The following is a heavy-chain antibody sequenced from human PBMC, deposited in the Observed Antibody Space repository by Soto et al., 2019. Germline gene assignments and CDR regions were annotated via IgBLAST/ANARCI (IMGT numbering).Heavy chain of an antibody. CDR3: ARGRITMVRGTSYYSYYGMDV. Sequence: SETLSLTCTVSGVSISSYYWSCIRQPPGKGLEWIGYIYYSGSTNYNPSLKSRVTISVDTSKNQFSLKLSSVTAADTAVYYCARGRITMVRGTSYYSYYGMDVWGQGTTVTVSS. CDR1: GVSISSYY. J-gene: IGHJ6*02. V-gene: IGHV4-59*01. CDR2: IYYSGST. D-gene: IGHD3-10*01.